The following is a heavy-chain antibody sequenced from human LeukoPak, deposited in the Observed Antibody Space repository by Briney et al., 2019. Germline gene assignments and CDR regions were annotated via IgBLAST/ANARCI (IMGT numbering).Heavy chain of an antibody. CDR2: IIPIFGTA. J-gene: IGHJ3*02. CDR1: GGTFSSYA. CDR3: ARDLYSPGAFDI. V-gene: IGHV1-69*05. Sequence: SVKVSCKASGGTFSSYAISWVRQAPGQGLEWMGRIIPIFGTANYAQKFQGRVTITTDESTSAAYMELSSLRSEDTAVYYCARDLYSPGAFDIWGQGTMVTVSS. D-gene: IGHD2-15*01.